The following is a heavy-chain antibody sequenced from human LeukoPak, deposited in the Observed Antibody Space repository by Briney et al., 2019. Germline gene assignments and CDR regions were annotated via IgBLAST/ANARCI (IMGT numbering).Heavy chain of an antibody. V-gene: IGHV3-15*01. CDR3: TLIQGWGSGSYYRDF. J-gene: IGHJ4*02. CDR2: VKSKGAGETT. CDR1: GFSISSDW. Sequence: GGSLRLSCAASGFSISSDWMSWVRQAPGKGLEWIARVKSKGAGETTDYAAPVKGRFTISRDDSKNTLYLQMNSLKTEDTAVYYCTLIQGWGSGSYYRDFWGQGTLVTVSS. D-gene: IGHD3-10*01.